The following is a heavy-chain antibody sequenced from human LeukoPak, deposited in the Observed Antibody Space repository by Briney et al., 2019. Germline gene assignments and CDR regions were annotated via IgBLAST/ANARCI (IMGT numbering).Heavy chain of an antibody. J-gene: IGHJ4*02. CDR2: IRSKANSYAT. D-gene: IGHD3-10*01. V-gene: IGHV3-73*01. Sequence: GGSLRLSCAASGFTFSGSAMHWVRQASGKGLEWVGRIRSKANSYATAYAASVKGRFTISRDDSKNTAYLQMDSLKTEDTAMYYCTGNYYGSGSYADFDYWGQGTLVTVSS. CDR3: TGNYYGSGSYADFDY. CDR1: GFTFSGSA.